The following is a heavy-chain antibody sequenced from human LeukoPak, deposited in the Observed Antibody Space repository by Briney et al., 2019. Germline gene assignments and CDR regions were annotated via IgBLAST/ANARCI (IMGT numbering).Heavy chain of an antibody. D-gene: IGHD1-26*01. V-gene: IGHV4-59*01. CDR2: IYYSGST. J-gene: IGHJ6*03. CDR3: ARETSQKGAHYMDV. Sequence: PWETLSLTCTVSGGSISSYYWSWIRQPPGKGLEWIGYIYYSGSTNYNPSLKSRVTISVDTSKKQFSLKLTSVTVADTAVYYCARETSQKGAHYMDVWGKGTTVTISS. CDR1: GGSISSYY.